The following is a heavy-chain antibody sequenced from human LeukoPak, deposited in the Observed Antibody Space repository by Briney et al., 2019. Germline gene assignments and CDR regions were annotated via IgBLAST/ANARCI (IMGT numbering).Heavy chain of an antibody. Sequence: SETLSLTCTVPGGSISSYYWSWIRQPAGKGLEWIGRIYTSGSTNYNPSLKSRVTMSVDTSKNQFSLKLSSVTAADTAVYYCASTKYSSSPLDYWGQGTLVTVSS. CDR3: ASTKYSSSPLDY. J-gene: IGHJ4*02. V-gene: IGHV4-4*07. CDR1: GGSISSYY. D-gene: IGHD6-6*01. CDR2: IYTSGST.